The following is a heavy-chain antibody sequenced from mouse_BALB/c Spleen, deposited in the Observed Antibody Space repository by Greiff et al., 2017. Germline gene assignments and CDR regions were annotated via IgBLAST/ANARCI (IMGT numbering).Heavy chain of an antibody. D-gene: IGHD2-2*01. J-gene: IGHJ4*01. Sequence: EVQLVESGGGLVKPGGSLKLSCAASGFTFSSYAMSWVRQTPEKRLEWVASISSGGSTYYPDSVKGRFTISRDNARNILYLQMSSLRSEDTAMYYCARGIYYGYDEGYAMDYWGQGTSVTVSS. CDR3: ARGIYYGYDEGYAMDY. CDR1: GFTFSSYA. CDR2: ISSGGST. V-gene: IGHV5-6-5*01.